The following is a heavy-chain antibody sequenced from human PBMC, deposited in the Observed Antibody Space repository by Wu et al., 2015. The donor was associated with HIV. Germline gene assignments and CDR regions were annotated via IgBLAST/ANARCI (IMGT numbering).Heavy chain of an antibody. CDR2: LYHTGST. Sequence: QVQLQESGPGLVKPSETLSLTCVVSDTSVSSDYYWGWIRQTPGKGLEWIGTLYHTGSTYYNPSLKSRVTISVDTSQNHFSLKLNPVTAADTAVYYCARHSGGWHSGXEYIQHWGQGTLVTVSS. J-gene: IGHJ1*01. D-gene: IGHD6-19*01. CDR1: DTSVSSDYY. V-gene: IGHV4-38-2*01. CDR3: ARHSGGWHSGXEYIQH.